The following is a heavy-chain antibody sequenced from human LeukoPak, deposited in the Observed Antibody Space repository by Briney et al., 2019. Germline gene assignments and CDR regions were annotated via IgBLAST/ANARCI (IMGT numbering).Heavy chain of an antibody. CDR1: GYTFTGYY. Sequence: ASVKVSCKASGYTFTGYYIHWVRQAPGQGLEWMGWINPNSGGTNYAQKFQGRVTMTRDTSISTAYMELSRLRSDDTAVYYCAGVGSTMVRGAPNYWGQGTLVTVSS. V-gene: IGHV1-2*02. CDR2: INPNSGGT. CDR3: AGVGSTMVRGAPNY. J-gene: IGHJ4*02. D-gene: IGHD3-10*01.